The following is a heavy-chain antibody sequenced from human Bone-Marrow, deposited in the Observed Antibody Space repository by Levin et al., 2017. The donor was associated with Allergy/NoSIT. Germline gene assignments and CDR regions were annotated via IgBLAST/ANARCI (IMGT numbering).Heavy chain of an antibody. D-gene: IGHD6-13*01. Sequence: SCAASGFTFSSYAMSWVRQAPGKGLEWVSAISGSGGSTYYADSVKGRFTISRDNSKNTLYLQMNSLRAEDTAVYYCAKNSRTVYSSSWLSYGMDVWGQGTTVTVSS. CDR2: ISGSGGST. J-gene: IGHJ6*02. V-gene: IGHV3-23*01. CDR1: GFTFSSYA. CDR3: AKNSRTVYSSSWLSYGMDV.